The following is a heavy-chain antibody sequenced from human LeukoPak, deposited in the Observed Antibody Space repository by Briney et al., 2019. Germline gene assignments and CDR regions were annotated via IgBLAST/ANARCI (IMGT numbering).Heavy chain of an antibody. CDR3: ARTPTYYYYYMDV. J-gene: IGHJ6*03. CDR1: VYTFTSYG. V-gene: IGHV1-18*01. Sequence: ASVKVSRKASVYTFTSYGISWVGQAPGQGLEWMGWISAYNGNTNYAQKLQGRVTMTTDTSTSTAYMELRSLRSDDTAVYYCARTPTYYYYYMDVWGKGTTVTVSS. CDR2: ISAYNGNT. D-gene: IGHD4-17*01.